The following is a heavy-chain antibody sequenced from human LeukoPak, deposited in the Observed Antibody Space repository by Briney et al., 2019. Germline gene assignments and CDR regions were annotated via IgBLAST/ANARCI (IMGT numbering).Heavy chain of an antibody. Sequence: SETLSLTCSVSGGSINSGYYYWGWIRQPAGKGLEWIGRIYASGSTNYNPSLKSRVTMSVDTSKNQFSLKLSSVTAADTAVYYCARYCSSSRCYEGGSNWFDPWGQGTLVTVSS. CDR2: IYASGST. V-gene: IGHV4-61*02. CDR3: ARYCSSSRCYEGGSNWFDP. D-gene: IGHD2-2*01. J-gene: IGHJ5*02. CDR1: GGSINSGYYY.